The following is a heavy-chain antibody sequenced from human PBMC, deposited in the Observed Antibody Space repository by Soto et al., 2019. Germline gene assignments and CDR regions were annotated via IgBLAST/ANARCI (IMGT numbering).Heavy chain of an antibody. CDR1: GFTFINTW. CDR2: IRSKKDGGTT. D-gene: IGHD2-21*01. CDR3: TTDWYYAIHY. J-gene: IGHJ4*02. Sequence: PGGSLRLSCAASGFTFINTWMNWVRQAPGKELEWVGHIRSKKDGGTTDYAAPVKGRFTISRDDSKNTVYLQMNSLKTEDTAVYYCTTDWYYAIHYWGQGVLVTVSS. V-gene: IGHV3-15*07.